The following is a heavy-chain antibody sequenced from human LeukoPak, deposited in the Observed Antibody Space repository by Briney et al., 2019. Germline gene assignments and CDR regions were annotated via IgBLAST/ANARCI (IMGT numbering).Heavy chain of an antibody. Sequence: GESLKISCKGSGYSFALYWIGWVRQMPGKGLEWMGRIDPTGSYTNYSPSFQGHVTISADESISTAYLQWSSLKASDTAIYYCARLQGMITFGGLVVDWGQGTLVTVSS. V-gene: IGHV5-10-1*01. CDR1: GYSFALYW. D-gene: IGHD3-16*02. CDR2: IDPTGSYT. J-gene: IGHJ4*02. CDR3: ARLQGMITFGGLVVD.